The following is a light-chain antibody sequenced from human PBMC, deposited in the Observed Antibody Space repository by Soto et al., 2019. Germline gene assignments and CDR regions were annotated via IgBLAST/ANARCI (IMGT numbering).Light chain of an antibody. Sequence: DIVMTQSPISLPVTPGEPASISCRSSQSLLQTNGYNYLDWYVQKPGQSPQFLFYLASSRDSGDPDRCRGSRSGTDFRLEISRVEAEDVGVYYCMQAHQTPYTFGQGTKLDIK. CDR3: MQAHQTPYT. V-gene: IGKV2-28*01. CDR1: QSLLQTNGYNY. J-gene: IGKJ2*01. CDR2: LAS.